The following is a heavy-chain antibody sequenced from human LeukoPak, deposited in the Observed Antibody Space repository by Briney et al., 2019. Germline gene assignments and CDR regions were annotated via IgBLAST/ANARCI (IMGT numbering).Heavy chain of an antibody. CDR3: ASTYYYDSSAYYYGVDY. J-gene: IGHJ4*02. D-gene: IGHD3-22*01. V-gene: IGHV3-30-3*01. CDR2: ISYDGSNK. CDR1: GFTFSSYP. Sequence: GGSLRLSCAASGFTFSSYPMHWVRQAPGKGLEWVAVISYDGSNKYYADSVKGRFTISRDNSKNTLYLQMNSLRDEDTAVYYCASTYYYDSSAYYYGVDYWGQGALVTVSS.